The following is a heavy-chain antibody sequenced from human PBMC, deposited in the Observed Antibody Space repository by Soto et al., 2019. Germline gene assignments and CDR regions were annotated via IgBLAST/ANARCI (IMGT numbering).Heavy chain of an antibody. CDR3: ARDNGGADYGGNSARALDY. J-gene: IGHJ4*02. D-gene: IGHD4-17*01. CDR1: GFTFSSYA. V-gene: IGHV3-30-3*01. CDR2: ISYDGSNK. Sequence: PGGSLRLSCAASGFTFSSYAMHWVRQAPGKGLEWVAVISYDGSNKYYADSVKGRFTISRDNSKNTLYLQMNSLRAEDTAVYYCARDNGGADYGGNSARALDYWGQGTLVTVSS.